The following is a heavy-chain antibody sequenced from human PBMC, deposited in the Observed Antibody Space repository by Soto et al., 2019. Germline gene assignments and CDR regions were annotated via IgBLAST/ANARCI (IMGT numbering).Heavy chain of an antibody. Sequence: QVQLVESGGGVVQPGRSLRLSCAASGFTFSRYDMHWVRQAPGKGLEWVAVISYDGSNKYYADSVKGRFTISRDNSKNTLYLQMYSLRAEDTAVYYCAKDRSDYVFDYWGQGTLVTVSS. CDR1: GFTFSRYD. CDR3: AKDRSDYVFDY. J-gene: IGHJ4*02. V-gene: IGHV3-30*18. CDR2: ISYDGSNK. D-gene: IGHD4-17*01.